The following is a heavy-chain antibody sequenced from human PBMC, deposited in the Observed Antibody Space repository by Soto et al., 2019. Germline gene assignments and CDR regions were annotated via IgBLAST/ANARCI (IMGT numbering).Heavy chain of an antibody. J-gene: IGHJ4*02. CDR1: GGSISSGGYS. V-gene: IGHV4-30-2*05. Sequence: PSETLSLTCAVSGGSISSGGYSWSWIRQPPGKGLEWIGYIYHSGSTYYNPSLKSRVTISVDTSKNQFSLKLSSVTAADTAVYYCARAPPYCTNGVCYTRWAFDYWGQGTLVTVSS. D-gene: IGHD2-8*01. CDR3: ARAPPYCTNGVCYTRWAFDY. CDR2: IYHSGST.